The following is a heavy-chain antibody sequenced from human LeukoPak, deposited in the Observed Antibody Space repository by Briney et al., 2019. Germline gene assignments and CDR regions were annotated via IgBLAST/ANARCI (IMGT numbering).Heavy chain of an antibody. CDR1: GGSISSYY. Sequence: PSETLSLTCTVSGGSISSYYWSWIRQPPGKGLEWTGYIYYSGSTNYNPSLKSRVTISVDTSKNQFSLKLSSVTAADTAVYYCARHSSSFDWYFDLWGRGTLVTVSS. CDR2: IYYSGST. D-gene: IGHD6-13*01. V-gene: IGHV4-59*08. CDR3: ARHSSSFDWYFDL. J-gene: IGHJ2*01.